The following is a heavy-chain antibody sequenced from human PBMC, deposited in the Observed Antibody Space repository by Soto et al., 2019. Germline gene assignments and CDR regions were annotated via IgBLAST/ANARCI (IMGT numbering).Heavy chain of an antibody. J-gene: IGHJ6*02. V-gene: IGHV1-2*04. CDR3: ARGHSTYCSNGVCSFFYNHEMDV. CDR1: GYSFTDYN. D-gene: IGHD2-8*01. Sequence: ASVKVSCKASGYSFTDYNIHWVRQAPGHGLEWLGRINPKSGGTSTAQKFQGWVTMTRDRSISTVYMKLTRLRSDDTAVYFCARGHSTYCSNGVCSFFYNHEMDVWGQGTTVTVSS. CDR2: INPKSGGT.